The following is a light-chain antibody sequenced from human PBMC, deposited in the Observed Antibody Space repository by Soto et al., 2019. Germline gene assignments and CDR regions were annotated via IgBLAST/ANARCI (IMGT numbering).Light chain of an antibody. CDR1: QSFGSRY. CDR3: QQYGASPQT. V-gene: IGKV3-20*01. CDR2: GAS. Sequence: EIVLTQSPGTLSLSPGERATLSCRASQSFGSRYLAWYQQKPGQAPRLLIYGASSRATGIPDRFSGRGSGTAFTLTISRLEPGDFAVYYCQQYGASPQTFGQGTKVEIK. J-gene: IGKJ1*01.